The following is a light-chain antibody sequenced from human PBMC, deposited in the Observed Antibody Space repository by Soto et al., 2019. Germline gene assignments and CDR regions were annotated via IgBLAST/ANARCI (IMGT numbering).Light chain of an antibody. V-gene: IGLV2-14*01. CDR3: CSDTAGSTLI. J-gene: IGLJ2*01. CDR2: EIN. CDR1: SSDIGSYNF. Sequence: QSALTQPASVSGSPGQSITISCTGTSSDIGSYNFVSWYQQHPGKAPKLFIHEINNRPSGVSIRFSVSKSGNTASLPISGLQPEDEAAYYYCSDTAGSTLIFGGGTKVTVL.